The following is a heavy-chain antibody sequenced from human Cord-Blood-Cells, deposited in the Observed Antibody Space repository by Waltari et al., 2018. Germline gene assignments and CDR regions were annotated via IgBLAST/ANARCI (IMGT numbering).Heavy chain of an antibody. CDR3: ARGYGIAVAGTNWYFDL. CDR1: GYTFTRSA. V-gene: IGHV1-3*01. Sequence: QVQLVQSGAEVKKPGASVKVSCKASGYTFTRSAMHWVRQPPGQRLEWMGWIIAGNGNTKYSQKFQGRVTITRDTSASTAYMELSSLRSEDTAVYYCARGYGIAVAGTNWYFDLWGRGTLVTVSS. D-gene: IGHD6-19*01. J-gene: IGHJ2*01. CDR2: IIAGNGNT.